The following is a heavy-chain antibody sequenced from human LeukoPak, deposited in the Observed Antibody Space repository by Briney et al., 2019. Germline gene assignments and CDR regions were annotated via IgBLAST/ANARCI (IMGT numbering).Heavy chain of an antibody. D-gene: IGHD3-10*01. J-gene: IGHJ6*03. CDR2: IYTSGST. Sequence: SETLSLTCTVSGGSISSYYWSWIRQPAGKGLEWIGRIYTSGSTNYNPSLKSRVTMSVDTSKNQFSLKLSSVTAADTAVYYCARDYGSGSAYYYYYMDVWGKGTTVTVSS. CDR1: GGSISSYY. V-gene: IGHV4-4*07. CDR3: ARDYGSGSAYYYYYMDV.